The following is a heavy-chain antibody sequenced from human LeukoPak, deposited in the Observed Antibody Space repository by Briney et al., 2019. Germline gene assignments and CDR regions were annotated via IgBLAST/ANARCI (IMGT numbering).Heavy chain of an antibody. CDR2: IYYSGST. CDR3: VRDTGSSSWSYYYYGMDV. Sequence: SETLSLTCTVSGGSISSSSYYWGWIRQPPGKGLEWIGSIYYSGSTYCNPSLKSRVTISVDTSKNQFSLKLSSVTAADTAVYYCVRDTGSSSWSYYYYGMDVWGQGTTVTVSS. V-gene: IGHV4-39*07. J-gene: IGHJ6*02. D-gene: IGHD6-13*01. CDR1: GGSISSSSYY.